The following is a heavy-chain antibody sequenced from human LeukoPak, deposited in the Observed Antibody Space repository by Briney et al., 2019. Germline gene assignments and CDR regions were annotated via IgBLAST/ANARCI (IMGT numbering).Heavy chain of an antibody. D-gene: IGHD4-23*01. Sequence: GASVKVSCKVSGYTLTELSMHWVRQAPGKGPEWMGGFDPEDGETIYAQKFQGRVTMTEDTSTDTAYMELSSLRSEDTAVYYCATDGGETTVVTALDYWGQGTLVTVSS. CDR2: FDPEDGET. V-gene: IGHV1-24*01. CDR1: GYTLTELS. CDR3: ATDGGETTVVTALDY. J-gene: IGHJ4*02.